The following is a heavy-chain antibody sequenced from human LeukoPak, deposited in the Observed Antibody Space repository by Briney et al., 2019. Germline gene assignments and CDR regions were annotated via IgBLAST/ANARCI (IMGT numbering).Heavy chain of an antibody. Sequence: QPGGSLRLSCAASGFIFSNTWMYWVRQGPGKGLVWVSRIYNDETSATYADSVKGRFTISRDNAKNTLYLQMDSLRVDDTAVYYCARGAPIDYWGQGTLVTVSS. CDR2: IYNDETSA. CDR3: ARGAPIDY. J-gene: IGHJ4*02. CDR1: GFIFSNTW. V-gene: IGHV3-74*01.